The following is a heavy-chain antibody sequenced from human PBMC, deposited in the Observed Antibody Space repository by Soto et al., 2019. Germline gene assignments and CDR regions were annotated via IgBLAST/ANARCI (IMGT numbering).Heavy chain of an antibody. D-gene: IGHD2-21*01. CDR1: GFIFTTYA. CDR2: ISGGRGTA. J-gene: IGHJ4*02. CDR3: AKDPRAYSLWRVFDD. Sequence: EVQLLESGGELAQPGGSLRLSCAASGFIFTTYAMNWVRQAPGKGLEGVSDISGGRGTAHYADSVRGRFTTSRDNSRNTLFLEMDSLTAEDTGIYYGAKDPRAYSLWRVFDDWGQGTLVTVSA. V-gene: IGHV3-23*01.